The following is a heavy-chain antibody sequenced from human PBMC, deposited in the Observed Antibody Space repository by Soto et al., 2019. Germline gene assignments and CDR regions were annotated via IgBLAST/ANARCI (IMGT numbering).Heavy chain of an antibody. CDR1: GFTFSSYA. Sequence: GGSLRLSCAASGFTFSSYAMSWVRQAPGKGLEWVSAISGSGGSTYYADSVKGRFTISRDNSKNTLYPQMNSLRAEDTAVYYCAKDSPVGIAVAPFDYWGQGTLVTVSS. CDR3: AKDSPVGIAVAPFDY. D-gene: IGHD6-19*01. V-gene: IGHV3-23*01. CDR2: ISGSGGST. J-gene: IGHJ4*02.